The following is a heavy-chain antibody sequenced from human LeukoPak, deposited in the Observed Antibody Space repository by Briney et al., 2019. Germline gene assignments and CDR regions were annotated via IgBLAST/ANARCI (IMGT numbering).Heavy chain of an antibody. V-gene: IGHV3-23*01. Sequence: PGGSLRLSCAASGFTFSSYSMNWVRQAPRKGLEWVSGISGSGGSTYYADSVKGRFTISRDNSKNTLYLQMNSLRAEDTAVYYCAKVPRITMIVVVTPDYWGQGTLVTVSS. D-gene: IGHD3-22*01. J-gene: IGHJ4*02. CDR3: AKVPRITMIVVVTPDY. CDR2: ISGSGGST. CDR1: GFTFSSYS.